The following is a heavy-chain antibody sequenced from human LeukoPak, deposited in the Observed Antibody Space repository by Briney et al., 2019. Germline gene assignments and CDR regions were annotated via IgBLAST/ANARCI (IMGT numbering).Heavy chain of an antibody. J-gene: IGHJ6*03. D-gene: IGHD6-6*01. CDR3: ARGRRYSSSSGRLGAYYYYYYMDV. CDR2: INHSGST. V-gene: IGHV4-34*01. CDR1: GGSFSGYY. Sequence: SETLSLTCAVYGGSFSGYYWSWLRQPPGKGLEWIGEINHSGSTNYNPSLKSRVTISVDTSKNQFSLKLSSVTAADTAVYYCARGRRYSSSSGRLGAYYYYYYMDVWGKGTTVTVSS.